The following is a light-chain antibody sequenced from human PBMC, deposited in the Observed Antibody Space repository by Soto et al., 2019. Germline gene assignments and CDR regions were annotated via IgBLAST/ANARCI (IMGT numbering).Light chain of an antibody. CDR3: QQYGNSPWT. CDR1: QRVGSSY. Sequence: IAFTQSPSTLSLSPGEGATLSCRASQRVGSSYLAWYLQKPGQAPRLLIYGASDRATGIPDRFSGSGSGTDFTLIISRLEPEDFAVYYCQQYGNSPWTFGQGTKVDIK. V-gene: IGKV3-20*01. CDR2: GAS. J-gene: IGKJ1*01.